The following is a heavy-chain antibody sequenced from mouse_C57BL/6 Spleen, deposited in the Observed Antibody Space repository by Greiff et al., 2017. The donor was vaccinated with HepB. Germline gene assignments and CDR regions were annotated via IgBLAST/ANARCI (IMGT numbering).Heavy chain of an antibody. V-gene: IGHV14-2*01. CDR1: GFNIKDSY. Sequence: VQLKESVAELVKPGASVKLSCTASGFNIKDSYMHWVKQRTEPGLEWIGRIDPEHGETKYAPKFQGKATITADTSSTTASLQLSSLTSEDTAVYYCARPDYWGQGTTLTVSS. CDR3: ARPDY. J-gene: IGHJ2*01. CDR2: IDPEHGET.